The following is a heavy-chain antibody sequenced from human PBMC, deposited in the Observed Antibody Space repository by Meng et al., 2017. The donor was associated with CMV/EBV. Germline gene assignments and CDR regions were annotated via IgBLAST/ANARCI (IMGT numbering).Heavy chain of an antibody. CDR2: IYYSGST. CDR3: ARVGRTSCYDY. J-gene: IGHJ4*02. Sequence: QVQRQAAGPGLVKPSQTLSLTCTVSGGSISSGDYYWSWIRQPPGKGLEWIGYIYYSGSTYYNPSLKSRVTISVDTSKNQFSLKLSSVTAADTAVYYCARVGRTSCYDYWGQGTLVTVSS. V-gene: IGHV4-30-4*08. CDR1: GGSISSGDYY. D-gene: IGHD2-2*01.